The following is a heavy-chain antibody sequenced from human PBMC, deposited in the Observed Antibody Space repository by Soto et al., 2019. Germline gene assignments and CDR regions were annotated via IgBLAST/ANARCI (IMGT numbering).Heavy chain of an antibody. CDR1: GASISSYY. CDR3: ARDTTPSL. D-gene: IGHD1-1*01. V-gene: IGHV4-59*01. Sequence: QVQLQESGPGLVKPSETLSLTCTVSGASISSYYWSWIRQPPGKGLEWIGYVYYGGSTNYNPSLKSRVPISVDTSKNQFSLKLSSVTAADTAMYYCARDTTPSLWGQGTLVTVSS. CDR2: VYYGGST. J-gene: IGHJ4*02.